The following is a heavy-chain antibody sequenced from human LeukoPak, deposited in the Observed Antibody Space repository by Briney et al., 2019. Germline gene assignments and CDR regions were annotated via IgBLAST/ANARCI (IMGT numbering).Heavy chain of an antibody. CDR1: GYTFTGYY. CDR2: INPNSGGT. V-gene: IGHV1-2*04. CDR3: ARGRGSYRSPLFDY. J-gene: IGHJ4*02. D-gene: IGHD3-16*02. Sequence: ASVKVSCKASGYTFTGYYMHWVRQAPGQGLEWMGWINPNSGGTNYAQKFQGWVTMTRDTSISTAYMELSRLRSDDTAVYYCARGRGSYRSPLFDYWGQGSLVTVSS.